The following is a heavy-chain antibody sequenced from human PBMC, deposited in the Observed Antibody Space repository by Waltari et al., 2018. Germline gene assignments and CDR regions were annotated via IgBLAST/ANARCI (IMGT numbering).Heavy chain of an antibody. V-gene: IGHV3-23*01. CDR2: IGGGGST. CDR1: GFTLTSNT. J-gene: IGHJ4*02. CDR3: AKGLGKYFDY. D-gene: IGHD1-26*01. Sequence: EVQLLESGGGLVQPGGSLRLSCAASGFTLTSNTMRWVRRPPGKGLEWVSTIGGGGSTHYADSVKGRFTISRDNSKNTLYLEMNSLRAEDTAVYYCAKGLGKYFDYWGQGNLVIVSS.